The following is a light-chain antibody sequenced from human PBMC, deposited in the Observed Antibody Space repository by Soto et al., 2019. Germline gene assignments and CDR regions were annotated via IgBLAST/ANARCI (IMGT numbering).Light chain of an antibody. J-gene: IGKJ3*01. V-gene: IGKV3-20*01. Sequence: EIVLTQSPGTLSLSPGARATLSCRASQSVASSFIAWFQQKPGQPPRLLIYTASSRAPGIPDRFTASGSGTDFTLTISRLEPEDFAVYYCQQYGSSLFTFGPGTKVDFK. CDR2: TAS. CDR3: QQYGSSLFT. CDR1: QSVASSF.